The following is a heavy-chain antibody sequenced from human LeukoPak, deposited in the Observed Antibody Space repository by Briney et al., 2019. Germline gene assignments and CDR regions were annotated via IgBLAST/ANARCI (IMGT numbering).Heavy chain of an antibody. Sequence: GGSLRLSRAASGFTFSSYWMHWVRQAPGKGLVWVSRISNDGSSTDYADSVKGRFTISRDNAKNTLYLQMHSLRAEDTALYYCSYQRGGQVYWGQGTLVTVSS. CDR1: GFTFSSYW. CDR2: ISNDGSST. V-gene: IGHV3-74*01. J-gene: IGHJ4*02. CDR3: SYQRGGQVY. D-gene: IGHD2-2*01.